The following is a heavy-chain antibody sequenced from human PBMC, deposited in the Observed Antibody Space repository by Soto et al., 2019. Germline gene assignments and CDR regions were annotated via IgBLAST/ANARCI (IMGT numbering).Heavy chain of an antibody. V-gene: IGHV1-69*13. Sequence: SVKVSCKASGGTFSIYAISWVRQAPGQGLEWMGGIIPIFGTANYAQKFQGRVTITADESASTAYMELSSLRSEDTAVYYCARLFYYDSSGFSYYFDYWGQGTLVTVSS. CDR1: GGTFSIYA. CDR2: IIPIFGTA. D-gene: IGHD3-22*01. CDR3: ARLFYYDSSGFSYYFDY. J-gene: IGHJ4*02.